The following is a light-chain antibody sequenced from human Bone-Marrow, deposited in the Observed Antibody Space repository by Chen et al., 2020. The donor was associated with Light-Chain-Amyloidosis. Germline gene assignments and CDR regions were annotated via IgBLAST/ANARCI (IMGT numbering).Light chain of an antibody. CDR1: QTISSNY. J-gene: IGKJ4*01. CDR3: QQYGTSPLT. CDR2: GSS. V-gene: IGKV3-20*01. Sequence: EIVLTQSPCTLSLSPGEGANLSCRASQTISSNYLTWYQQKFGQAPRLLIYGSSSRATGIPDRFTGSGSGTDFTLTINRLEPEHFAMYYCQQYGTSPLTFGGGTKVEIK.